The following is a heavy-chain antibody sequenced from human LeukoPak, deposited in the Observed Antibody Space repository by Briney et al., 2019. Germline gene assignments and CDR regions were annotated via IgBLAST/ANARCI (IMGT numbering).Heavy chain of an antibody. J-gene: IGHJ4*02. D-gene: IGHD6-13*01. CDR3: AKAHSSSWYYFGD. CDR2: ISGRGDST. V-gene: IGHV3-23*01. CDR1: GFTFRSYA. Sequence: GGSLRLSCAASGFTFRSYATSWVRQAPGKGLEWVSVISGRGDSTHYVDSVKGRFTISRDNSKNTLNLQMNSLRAEDTAVYYCAKAHSSSWYYFGDWGQGAPVTVSS.